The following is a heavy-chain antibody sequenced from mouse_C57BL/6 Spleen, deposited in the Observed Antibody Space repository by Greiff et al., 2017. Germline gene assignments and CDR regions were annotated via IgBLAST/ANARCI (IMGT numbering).Heavy chain of an antibody. D-gene: IGHD2-1*01. J-gene: IGHJ3*01. CDR2: INPYNGGT. CDR1: GYTFTDYY. V-gene: IGHV1-19*01. CDR3: ARSRGNYDWFAY. Sequence: EVQLQQSGPVLVKPGASVKMSCKASGYTFTDYYMNWVKQSHGKSLEWIGVINPYNGGTSYNQKFKGKATLTVDKSSSTAYMELNSLTSEDSAVYYCARSRGNYDWFAYGGQGTLVTVAA.